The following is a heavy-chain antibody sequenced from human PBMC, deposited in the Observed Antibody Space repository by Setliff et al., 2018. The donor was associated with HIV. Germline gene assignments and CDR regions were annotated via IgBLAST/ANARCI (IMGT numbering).Heavy chain of an antibody. Sequence: SETLSLTCSFSGGSISGHYWSWIRQTPGKGLEWIATIYTTERISYNPSLRSRVTISVDTSKNQFSLKLYSVTVADTAFYYCARADSSSWFFATFDIWGQGTMVTVSS. CDR3: ARADSSSWFFATFDI. J-gene: IGHJ3*02. CDR1: GGSISGHY. CDR2: IYTTERI. V-gene: IGHV4-4*08. D-gene: IGHD6-13*01.